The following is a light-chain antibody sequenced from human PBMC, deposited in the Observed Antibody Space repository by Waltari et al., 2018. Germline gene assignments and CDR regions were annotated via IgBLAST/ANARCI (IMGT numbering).Light chain of an antibody. CDR1: QSVFYANNKNY. J-gene: IGKJ2*01. V-gene: IGKV4-1*01. CDR2: WAS. CDR3: QQCYGSPYT. Sequence: DIVMTQSPDPLGVSLGERATIHCKSSQSVFYANNKNYLAWYQQRPGQPPKLLIYWASTRASGVPDRFSGSGSGTDFTLTISSLQAEDAAIYYCQQCYGSPYTFGQGTKLDI.